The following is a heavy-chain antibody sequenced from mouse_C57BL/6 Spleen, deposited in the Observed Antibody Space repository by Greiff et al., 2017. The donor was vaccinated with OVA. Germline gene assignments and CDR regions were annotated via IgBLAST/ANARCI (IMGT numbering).Heavy chain of an antibody. D-gene: IGHD2-2*01. V-gene: IGHV1-80*01. CDR1: GYAFRSYW. CDR3: AREGTMVTDWYFDV. J-gene: IGHJ1*03. CDR2: LYPGDGDT. Sequence: QVQLQQSGAELVKPGASVKISCKASGYAFRSYWMNWVKQRPGKGLEWIGQLYPGDGDTNYNGKFKGKAALPADKSSSTAYMQLSSLTSEDSAVYFCAREGTMVTDWYFDVWGTGTTVTVSS.